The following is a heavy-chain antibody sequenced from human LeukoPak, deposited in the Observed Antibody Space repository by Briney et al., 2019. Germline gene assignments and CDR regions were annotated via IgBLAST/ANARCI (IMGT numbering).Heavy chain of an antibody. CDR1: GFTFRSHW. D-gene: IGHD5-24*01. Sequence: PGGSLRLSCVGSGFTFRSHWVNWVRQSPGKGLEWVANIKPDGIDKYYVDSARGRFTVSRDNAKNSAFLQMNSLRAEDTAIYYCATISAQTFDIWGQETLVSVSS. CDR2: IKPDGIDK. J-gene: IGHJ3*02. V-gene: IGHV3-7*01. CDR3: ATISAQTFDI.